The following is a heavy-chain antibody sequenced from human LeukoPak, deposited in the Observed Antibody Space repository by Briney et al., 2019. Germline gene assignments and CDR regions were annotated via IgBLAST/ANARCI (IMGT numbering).Heavy chain of an antibody. CDR1: GGSISSGDYY. Sequence: SETLSLTCTVSGGSISSGDYYWSWIRQPPGKGLEWIGYIYYSGSTYYNPSLKSRVTISVDTSKNQFSLKLSSVTAADTAVYYCASEFDSSGYYDYWGQGTLVTVSS. CDR2: IYYSGST. CDR3: ASEFDSSGYYDY. V-gene: IGHV4-30-4*01. D-gene: IGHD3-22*01. J-gene: IGHJ4*02.